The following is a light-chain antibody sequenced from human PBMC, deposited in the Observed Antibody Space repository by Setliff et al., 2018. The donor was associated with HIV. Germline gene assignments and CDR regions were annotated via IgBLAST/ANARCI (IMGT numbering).Light chain of an antibody. CDR1: SSNIGAGYD. CDR2: GNS. CDR3: QSYDSSLSGYV. Sequence: SVLTQPPSVSGAPGQRVTISCTGSSSNIGAGYDVHWYQQLPGTAPKLLIYGNSNRPSGVPDRFSGSKSGTSASPAITGLQAEDEADYYCQSYDSSLSGYVFGTGTKGTVL. V-gene: IGLV1-40*01. J-gene: IGLJ1*01.